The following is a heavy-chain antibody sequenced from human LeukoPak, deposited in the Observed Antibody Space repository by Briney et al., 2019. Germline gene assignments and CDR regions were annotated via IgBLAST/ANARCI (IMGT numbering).Heavy chain of an antibody. D-gene: IGHD6-6*01. J-gene: IGHJ3*02. CDR3: ARQEYSTPGENAFDI. CDR2: IYYSGST. CDR1: GGSISSGSYY. V-gene: IGHV4-39*01. Sequence: SETLSLTCIVSGGSISSGSYYWGWIRLPPGKGLEWIGSIYYSGSTYYNPSLKSRVTISVDTSKNQFSLKLSSVTAADTAVYYCARQEYSTPGENAFDIWGQGTMVTVSS.